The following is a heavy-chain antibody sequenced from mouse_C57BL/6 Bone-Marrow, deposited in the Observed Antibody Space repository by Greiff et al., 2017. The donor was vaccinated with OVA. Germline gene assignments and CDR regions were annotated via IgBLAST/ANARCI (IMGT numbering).Heavy chain of an antibody. J-gene: IGHJ3*01. D-gene: IGHD2-1*01. CDR3: TTGLLWYWFAY. Sequence: VQLQQSGAELVRPGASVKLSCTASGFNIKDDYMHWVKQRPEQGLEWIGWIDPENGDTEYASKFQGKATITADTSSNTAYLQLSSLTSEDTAVYYCTTGLLWYWFAYWGQGTLVTVSA. V-gene: IGHV14-4*01. CDR2: IDPENGDT. CDR1: GFNIKDDY.